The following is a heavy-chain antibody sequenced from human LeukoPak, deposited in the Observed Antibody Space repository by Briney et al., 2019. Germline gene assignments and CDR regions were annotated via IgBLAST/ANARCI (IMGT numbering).Heavy chain of an antibody. Sequence: GGSLRLSCAASGFTFSSYGMHWVRQAPGKGLEWVAVISYDGSNKYYADSVKGRFTISRDNSKNTLYLQMNSLRAEDTAVYYCAKVSGGNGDYEEDWFDPWGQGTLVTVSS. CDR2: ISYDGSNK. D-gene: IGHD4-17*01. V-gene: IGHV3-30*18. J-gene: IGHJ5*02. CDR3: AKVSGGNGDYEEDWFDP. CDR1: GFTFSSYG.